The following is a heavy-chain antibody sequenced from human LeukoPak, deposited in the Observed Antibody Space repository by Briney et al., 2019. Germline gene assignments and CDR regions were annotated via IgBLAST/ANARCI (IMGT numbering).Heavy chain of an antibody. CDR1: GFTFSSYS. CDR3: AREGSGWLYDY. V-gene: IGHV3-48*01. CDR2: ISSSSSTI. J-gene: IGHJ4*02. Sequence: PTGGSLRLSCAASGFTFSSYSMNWVRQAPGKGLEWVSYISSSSSTIYYADSVKGRFTISRDNAKNSLYLQMNSLRAEDTAVYYCAREGSGWLYDYWGQGTLVTVSS. D-gene: IGHD6-19*01.